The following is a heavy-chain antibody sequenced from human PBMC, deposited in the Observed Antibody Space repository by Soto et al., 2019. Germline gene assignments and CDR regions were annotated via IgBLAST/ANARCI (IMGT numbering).Heavy chain of an antibody. Sequence: QVQLVQSGAEVKKPGASVKVSCKASGYTFTSYGISWVRQAPGQGLEWMGWISAYNGNTNYAQKLQGRVTMTTDTSTSTADMELRSLRSDDTAVYYCARVLLWLDNGWDAFDIWGQGTMVTVSS. CDR3: ARVLLWLDNGWDAFDI. CDR2: ISAYNGNT. D-gene: IGHD3-10*01. V-gene: IGHV1-18*01. J-gene: IGHJ3*02. CDR1: GYTFTSYG.